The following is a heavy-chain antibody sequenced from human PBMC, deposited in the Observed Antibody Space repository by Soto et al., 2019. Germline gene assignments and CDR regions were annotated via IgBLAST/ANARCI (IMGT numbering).Heavy chain of an antibody. D-gene: IGHD1-20*01. CDR1: GGTFSSYA. Sequence: ASVKVSCKASGGTFSSYAISWVRQAPGQGLEWMGGIIPIFGTANYAQKFQGRVTITADESTSTAYMELSSLRSEDTAVYYCARVPSYNWNDGGFFDIWGQGTMVTVSS. V-gene: IGHV1-69*13. J-gene: IGHJ3*02. CDR3: ARVPSYNWNDGGFFDI. CDR2: IIPIFGTA.